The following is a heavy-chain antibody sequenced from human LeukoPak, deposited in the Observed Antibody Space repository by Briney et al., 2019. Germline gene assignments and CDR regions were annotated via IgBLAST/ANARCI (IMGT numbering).Heavy chain of an antibody. CDR3: AGSIVGATPDAFDI. J-gene: IGHJ3*02. V-gene: IGHV4-59*12. D-gene: IGHD1-26*01. Sequence: PSETLSLTCTVPGGSISSYYWSWIRQPPGKGLEWIGYIYYSGSTNYNPSLKSRVTISVDTSKNQFSLKLSSVTAADTAVYYCAGSIVGATPDAFDIWGQGTMVTVSS. CDR2: IYYSGST. CDR1: GGSISSYY.